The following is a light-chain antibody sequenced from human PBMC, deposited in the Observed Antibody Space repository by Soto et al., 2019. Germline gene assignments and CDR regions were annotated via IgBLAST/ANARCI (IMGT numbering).Light chain of an antibody. CDR3: QSYDIRLSAWV. CDR1: SSNIGAGYD. Sequence: QSVLTQPPSVSGAPGQRVSISCTWSSSNIGAGYDVHWYQKGLHPAPKLVIHAFTERPSGVPARFSGSRSASSASLAVTGLQAEDEADYYCQSYDIRLSAWVFGGGTKLTVL. J-gene: IGLJ3*02. V-gene: IGLV1-40*01. CDR2: AFT.